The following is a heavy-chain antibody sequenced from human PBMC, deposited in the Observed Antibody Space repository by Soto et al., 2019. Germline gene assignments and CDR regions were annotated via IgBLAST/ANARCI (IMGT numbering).Heavy chain of an antibody. CDR1: GGTFSSYA. D-gene: IGHD2-21*02. CDR3: ARGDGGNSAVGAFDI. J-gene: IGHJ3*02. Sequence: GASVKVSCKAPGGTFSSYAISWVRQAPGQGLEWMGGIIPIFGTANYAQKFQGRVTMTRDTSTSTVYMELSSLRSGDTAVYYCARGDGGNSAVGAFDIWGQGTMVTVSS. V-gene: IGHV1-69*05. CDR2: IIPIFGTA.